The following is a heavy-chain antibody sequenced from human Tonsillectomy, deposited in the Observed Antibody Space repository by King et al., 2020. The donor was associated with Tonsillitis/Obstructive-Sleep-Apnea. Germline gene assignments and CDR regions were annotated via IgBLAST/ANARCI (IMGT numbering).Heavy chain of an antibody. D-gene: IGHD2-2*01. J-gene: IGHJ4*02. CDR2: ISAYNGNT. V-gene: IGHV1-18*01. Sequence: GQLVQSGAEVKKPGASVKVSCKASGYTFTSYGISWVRQAPGQGLEWMGWISAYNGNTKYAQKLQGRVTMTTDTSTSTAHMELRSLRSDDTAVYYCAISWGAIVIVPAGYYFDYWGQGTRVTVSS. CDR3: AISWGAIVIVPAGYYFDY. CDR1: GYTFTSYG.